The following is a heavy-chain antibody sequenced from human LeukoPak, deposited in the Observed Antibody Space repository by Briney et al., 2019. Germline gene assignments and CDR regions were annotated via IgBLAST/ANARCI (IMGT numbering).Heavy chain of an antibody. CDR3: ARGGYYDSSGYQPVYYYYYMDV. CDR2: IIPIFGTA. CDR1: GGTFSSYA. V-gene: IGHV1-69*01. D-gene: IGHD3-22*01. J-gene: IGHJ6*03. Sequence: SVKVSCKASGGTFSSYAISWVRQAPGQGLEWMGGIIPIFGTANYAQKFQGRVTITADESTSTAYMELSSLRSEDTAVYYCARGGYYDSSGYQPVYYYYYMDVWGKGTTVTVSS.